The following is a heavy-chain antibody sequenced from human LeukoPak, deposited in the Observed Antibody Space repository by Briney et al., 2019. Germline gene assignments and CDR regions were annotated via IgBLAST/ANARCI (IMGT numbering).Heavy chain of an antibody. V-gene: IGHV4-34*01. Sequence: SESLSLTCAVYAGTFSGIYWTWHRQPPGKGLEWIGEMNHRRSNKYSPSLKSRVTISVDTSKKQFSLRLSSVTAADTAVYYCAREIRWWGLQQRYYFDYWGQGTLVTVSS. CDR2: MNHRRSN. J-gene: IGHJ4*02. CDR3: AREIRWWGLQQRYYFDY. CDR1: AGTFSGIY. D-gene: IGHD2-15*01.